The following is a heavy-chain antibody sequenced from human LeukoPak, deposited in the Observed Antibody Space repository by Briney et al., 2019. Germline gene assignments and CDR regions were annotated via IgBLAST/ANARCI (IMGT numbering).Heavy chain of an antibody. CDR1: GFIFRSYS. D-gene: IGHD3-10*01. CDR3: ARDLGGSGNYYTNDAFDI. CDR2: ISSSSSYI. Sequence: GGSLRLSRAASGFIFRSYSMNWVRQAPGKGLEWVSSISSSSSYIYYADSVKGRFTVSRDNAKNSLYLQMNSLRAEDTAVYYCARDLGGSGNYYTNDAFDIWGQGTMVTVSS. J-gene: IGHJ3*02. V-gene: IGHV3-21*01.